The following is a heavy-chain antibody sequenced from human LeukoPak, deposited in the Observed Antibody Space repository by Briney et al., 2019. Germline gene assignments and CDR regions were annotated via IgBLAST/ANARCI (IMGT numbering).Heavy chain of an antibody. CDR1: GFTFSSYG. Sequence: GGSLRLSCAASGFTFSSYGMSWGRQAPGKGLEWVSGISAGGSNTYYADSVMGRFTISRDNSKNTLYLQMNSLRAEDTALYYYARRDWYGLGYFDYWGQGTLVTVSS. J-gene: IGHJ4*02. D-gene: IGHD3-9*01. CDR3: ARRDWYGLGYFDY. CDR2: ISAGGSNT. V-gene: IGHV3-23*01.